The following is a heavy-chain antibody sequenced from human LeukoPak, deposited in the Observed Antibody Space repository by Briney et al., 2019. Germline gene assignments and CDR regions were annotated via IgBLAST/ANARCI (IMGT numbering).Heavy chain of an antibody. Sequence: SETLSLTCTVSGGSISSYYWSWIRQPPGKGLEWIGYIYYSGSTNYNPSLKSRVTISVDTSKNQFSLKLSSVTAADTAVYYCARDPIAVAGKGFDPWGQGTLVTVSS. CDR3: ARDPIAVAGKGFDP. V-gene: IGHV4-59*01. J-gene: IGHJ5*02. CDR2: IYYSGST. D-gene: IGHD6-19*01. CDR1: GGSISSYY.